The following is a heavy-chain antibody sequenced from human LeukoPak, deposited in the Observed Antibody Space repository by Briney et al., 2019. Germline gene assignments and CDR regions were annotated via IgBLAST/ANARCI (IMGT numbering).Heavy chain of an antibody. CDR3: AKGTSTWALDP. J-gene: IGHJ5*02. D-gene: IGHD1-1*01. CDR2: ISGDGGST. CDR1: GFTFDDYA. V-gene: IGHV3-43*02. Sequence: GGSLRLSCAASGFTFDDYAMHWVGQAPGKGLEWVSLISGDGGSTYYADSVKGRFTNSRDNSKNSLYLQMNSLRTEDTASYYFAKGTSTWALDPWGQGTLVTVSS.